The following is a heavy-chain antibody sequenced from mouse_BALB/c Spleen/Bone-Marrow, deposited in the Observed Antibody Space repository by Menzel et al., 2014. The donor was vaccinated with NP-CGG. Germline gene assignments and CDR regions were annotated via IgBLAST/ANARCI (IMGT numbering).Heavy chain of an antibody. CDR2: IRNKANGYTT. CDR3: ARDAYRYAMDY. V-gene: IGHV7-3*02. J-gene: IGHJ4*01. CDR1: GFTFTDYY. Sequence: EVMLVESGGGLVQPGGSLRLSCATSGFTFTDYYMSWVRQPPGKALEWLGFIRNKANGYTTEYSASVKGRFTISRGNSQSILYLQMNTLGAEDSATYYCARDAYRYAMDYWGQGTSVTVSS. D-gene: IGHD2-14*01.